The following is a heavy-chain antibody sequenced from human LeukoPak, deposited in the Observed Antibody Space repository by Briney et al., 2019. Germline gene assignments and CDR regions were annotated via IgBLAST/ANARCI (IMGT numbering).Heavy chain of an antibody. CDR2: ISSNGDNT. CDR1: GFTLRIYA. J-gene: IGHJ5*02. CDR3: RDGVGAYNWFDP. V-gene: IGHV3-64*01. Sequence: GGSLRLSCAASGFTLRIYAMYWVRQAPGKGLEYVSAISSNGDNTYYASSVKGRFTTSRDNSKNTLYLQMGSLRAEDMAVYYERDGVGAYNWFDPWGQGDLVTVSS. D-gene: IGHD3-3*01.